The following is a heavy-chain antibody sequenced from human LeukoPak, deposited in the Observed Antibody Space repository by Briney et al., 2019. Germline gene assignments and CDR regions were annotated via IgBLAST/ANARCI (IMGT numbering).Heavy chain of an antibody. D-gene: IGHD4-23*01. CDR2: IFSGGGT. CDR1: GFTVNSNY. Sequence: PGGSLRLSCAASGFTVNSNYMTWVRQAAGKGLAWVSVIFSGGGTYYADSVKGRFTISRDTSKNTLYLQMNGLRAEDTAVYYCARGGMVMYYFDFWGQGTLVTVSS. CDR3: ARGGMVMYYFDF. J-gene: IGHJ4*02. V-gene: IGHV3-53*01.